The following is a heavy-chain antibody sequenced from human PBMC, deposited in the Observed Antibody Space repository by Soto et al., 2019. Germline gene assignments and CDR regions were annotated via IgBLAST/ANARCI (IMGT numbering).Heavy chain of an antibody. V-gene: IGHV4-34*01. CDR2: INHSGST. Sequence: PSETLSLTCAVYGGSFSGYYWSWIRQPPGKGLEWIGEINHSGSTNYNPSLQSRVTISVDTSKNQFSLKLSSVTAADTAVYYCARRLNSRRVCWGQGTLVTVS. CDR3: ARRLNSRRVC. J-gene: IGHJ4*02. CDR1: GGSFSGYY. D-gene: IGHD3-22*01.